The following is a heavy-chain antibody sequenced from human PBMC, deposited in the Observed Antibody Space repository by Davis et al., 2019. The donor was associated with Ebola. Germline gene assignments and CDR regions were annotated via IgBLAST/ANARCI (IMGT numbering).Heavy chain of an antibody. CDR2: ISYDGSNK. J-gene: IGHJ4*02. V-gene: IGHV3-30-3*01. CDR1: GFTFSSYA. Sequence: GESLKISCAASGFTFSSYAMHWVRQAPGKGLEWVAVISYDGSNKYYADSVKGRFTISRDNSKNTLYLQMNSLRVEDTAVYYCARERRITMVQSDYWGQGTLVTVSS. CDR3: ARERRITMVQSDY. D-gene: IGHD3-10*01.